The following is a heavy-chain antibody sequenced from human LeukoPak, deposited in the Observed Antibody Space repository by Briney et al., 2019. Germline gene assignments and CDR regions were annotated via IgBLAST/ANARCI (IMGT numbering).Heavy chain of an antibody. D-gene: IGHD5-18*01. V-gene: IGHV1-2*02. Sequence: GASVKVSCKASGYTFTGYYMHWVRQAPGQGLEWMGWINPNSGGTNYAQKFQGRVTMTRDTSISTAYMELSRLRSDDTAVYYCARGEYSYGYFDQDYSTDYWGQGTLVTVSS. CDR1: GYTFTGYY. CDR2: INPNSGGT. CDR3: ARGEYSYGYFDQDYSTDY. J-gene: IGHJ4*02.